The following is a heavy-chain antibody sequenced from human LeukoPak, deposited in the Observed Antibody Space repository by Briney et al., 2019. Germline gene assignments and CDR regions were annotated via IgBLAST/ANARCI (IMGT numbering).Heavy chain of an antibody. CDR1: GYAFSNYG. Sequence: ASVKVSCKASGYAFSNYGLSWVRHAPGQGLECMGWISTDSGNANYAQKFQGRLTMTTDTSTTTAYMELGSLRSDDTAVYYCARGKVLRFLEYLDDTPNWFDPWGQGTLVTVSS. V-gene: IGHV1-18*01. J-gene: IGHJ5*02. CDR3: ARGKVLRFLEYLDDTPNWFDP. D-gene: IGHD3-3*01. CDR2: ISTDSGNA.